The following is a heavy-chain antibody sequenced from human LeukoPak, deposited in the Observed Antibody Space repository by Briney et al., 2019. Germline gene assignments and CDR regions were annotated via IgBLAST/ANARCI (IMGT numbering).Heavy chain of an antibody. J-gene: IGHJ3*02. D-gene: IGHD3-10*01. CDR2: ITDSGGST. V-gene: IGHV3-23*01. CDR1: GFTFSGYA. CDR3: AKDRGVWAFDI. Sequence: PGGSLRLSCAASGFTFSGYAMTWVRQAPGKGLEWVSAITDSGGSTYYADSVKGRFTISRDNSKNTLDLQMNSLRAEDTAVYYCAKDRGVWAFDIWGQGTMVTVSS.